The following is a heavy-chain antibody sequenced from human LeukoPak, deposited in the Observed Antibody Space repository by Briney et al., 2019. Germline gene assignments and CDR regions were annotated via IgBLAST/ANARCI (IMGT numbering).Heavy chain of an antibody. V-gene: IGHV3-23*01. CDR1: GFPICTNG. J-gene: IGHJ6*03. CDR2: IVAGDGGT. CDR3: ARGALYYMDV. Sequence: PGRSLRLSCAASGFPICTNGMSWVRQAPGQGLDWVSGIVAGDGGTSYADSVKGGFIISWYNSKNTLYVQMKSLRAEDTAVYYCARGALYYMDVWGKGTTVTMSS.